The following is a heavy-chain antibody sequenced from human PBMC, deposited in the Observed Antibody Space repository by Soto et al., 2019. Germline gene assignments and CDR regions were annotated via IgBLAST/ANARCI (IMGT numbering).Heavy chain of an antibody. J-gene: IGHJ4*02. V-gene: IGHV2-5*02. CDR1: GFSLITSGVG. CDR3: AHTMAPRIFDY. CDR2: IYWDDDK. Sequence: QITLKEAGPTLVKPTQTLTLTCSFSGFSLITSGVGVGWIRQPPGKALEWLALIYWDDDKGYSTSLKSRLTIPKDTSRNQVVLTMTNMDPADTVTYYCAHTMAPRIFDYWGRGTMVTVSS.